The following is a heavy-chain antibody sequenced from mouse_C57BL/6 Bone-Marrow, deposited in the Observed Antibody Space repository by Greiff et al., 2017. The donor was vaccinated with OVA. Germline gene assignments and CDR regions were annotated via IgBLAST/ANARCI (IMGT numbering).Heavy chain of an antibody. V-gene: IGHV1-61*01. D-gene: IGHD3-2*02. CDR3: ASLGQLRPSDAMDY. J-gene: IGHJ4*01. Sequence: VQLQQPGAELVRPGSSVKLSCKASGYTFTSYWMDWVKQRPGQGLEWIGNIYPSDSETHYNQKFKDKATLTVDKSSSTAYMQLSSLTSEDSAVYYWASLGQLRPSDAMDYWGQGTSVTVSS. CDR1: GYTFTSYW. CDR2: IYPSDSET.